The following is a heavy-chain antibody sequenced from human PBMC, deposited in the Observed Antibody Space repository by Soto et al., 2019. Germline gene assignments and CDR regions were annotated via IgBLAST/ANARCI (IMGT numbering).Heavy chain of an antibody. CDR2: IYYSGST. V-gene: IGHV4-59*08. D-gene: IGHD3-10*02. Sequence: PSETLSLTCTVSGGSISSYYWSWIRQPPGKGLEWIGYIYYSGSTNYNPSLKSRVTISVDTSKNQFSLKLSSVTAADTAVYYCARAFPYVGQPPPSIYYYYGMDVWGQGTTVTVSS. CDR1: GGSISSYY. CDR3: ARAFPYVGQPPPSIYYYYGMDV. J-gene: IGHJ6*02.